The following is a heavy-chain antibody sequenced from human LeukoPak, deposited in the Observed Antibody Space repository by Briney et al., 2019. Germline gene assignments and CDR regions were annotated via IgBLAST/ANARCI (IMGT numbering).Heavy chain of an antibody. CDR2: ISSSGSAI. CDR3: GRSVRSDSWFVPFDY. D-gene: IGHD6-13*01. Sequence: RAGGSLRLSCAASGFTFSDYYISWIRQAPGKGLEWVSYISSSGSAIYYADSVKGRFTISRDNAKNSLYLQMNSLRAEDTAVYYCGRSVRSDSWFVPFDYWGQGTLVTVSS. CDR1: GFTFSDYY. V-gene: IGHV3-11*04. J-gene: IGHJ4*02.